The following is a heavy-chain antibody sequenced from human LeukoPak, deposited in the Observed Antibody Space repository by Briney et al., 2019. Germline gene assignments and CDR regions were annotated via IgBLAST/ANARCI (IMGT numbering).Heavy chain of an antibody. Sequence: SETLSLTCTVSGDSISSYYWSWIRQPAGRGLEWIGRIYTSGSTNYNPSLKSRVTMSVDTSKNQFSLRLNSVTAADTAVYYCARQPPGYSSGWYVVWGQGTLVTVSS. CDR2: IYTSGST. J-gene: IGHJ4*02. CDR3: ARQPPGYSSGWYVV. V-gene: IGHV4-4*07. D-gene: IGHD6-19*01. CDR1: GDSISSYY.